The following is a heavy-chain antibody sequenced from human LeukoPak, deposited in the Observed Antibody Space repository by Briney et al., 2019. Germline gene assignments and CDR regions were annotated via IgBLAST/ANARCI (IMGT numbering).Heavy chain of an antibody. CDR1: GLSFSSYW. J-gene: IGHJ3*02. CDR2: IKEDGSAK. CDR3: ARDYDYFSGHNLDAYDI. D-gene: IGHD2-15*01. V-gene: IGHV3-7*01. Sequence: GGSLRLSCAASGLSFSSYWMTWVRQAPGKGLEWVANIKEDGSAKSYVDSVKGRFTISRDNAKNSLYLQMNSLRVEDTSVYYCARDYDYFSGHNLDAYDIWGQGTTVIVSS.